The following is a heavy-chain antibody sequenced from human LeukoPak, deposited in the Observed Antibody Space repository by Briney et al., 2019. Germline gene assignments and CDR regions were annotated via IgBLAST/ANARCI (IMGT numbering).Heavy chain of an antibody. V-gene: IGHV3-7*01. Sequence: GGSLRLSCAASGFTVSSNYMSWVRQAPGKGLEWVADIKQGGSEKVYVDSVKGRFTIFRDDAKNSLSLQMDSLRPEDTAIYYCARGPTYGSRCDFLDSWGQGTRVTVSS. CDR3: ARGPTYGSRCDFLDS. D-gene: IGHD3-10*01. CDR2: IKQGGSEK. J-gene: IGHJ5*01. CDR1: GFTVSSNY.